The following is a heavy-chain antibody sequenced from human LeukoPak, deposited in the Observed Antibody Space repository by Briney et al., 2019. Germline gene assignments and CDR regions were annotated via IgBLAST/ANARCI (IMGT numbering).Heavy chain of an antibody. J-gene: IGHJ4*02. CDR3: ARAGYYGSGSYYLFDY. D-gene: IGHD3-10*01. Sequence: GGSLRLSCAASGFTFSSYAMSWVRQAPGKGLEWVSAISGSVGSTYYADSVKGRFTTSRDNSKNTLYLQMNSLRAEHTAVYYCARAGYYGSGSYYLFDYWGQGTLVTVSS. V-gene: IGHV3-23*01. CDR2: ISGSVGST. CDR1: GFTFSSYA.